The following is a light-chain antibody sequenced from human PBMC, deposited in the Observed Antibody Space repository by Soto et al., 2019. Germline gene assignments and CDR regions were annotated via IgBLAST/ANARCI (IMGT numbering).Light chain of an antibody. V-gene: IGLV1-44*01. CDR2: GND. Sequence: LTQPPSASGTPGQRVTISCSGSGSDIGSKTVSWYQQLPGAAPNLLIYGNDQRPPGGPDRFSGSKSGTSASLAISGLQSEDEADYYCAAWYDRLNGPVFGGGTKLTVL. J-gene: IGLJ2*01. CDR1: GSDIGSKT. CDR3: AAWYDRLNGPV.